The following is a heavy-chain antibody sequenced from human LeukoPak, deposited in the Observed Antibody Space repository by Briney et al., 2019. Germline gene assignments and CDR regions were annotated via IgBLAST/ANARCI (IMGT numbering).Heavy chain of an antibody. Sequence: PSQTLSLTCTVSGGSISRGGYYWRWIRQHPGKGLDWIGYIYYSGSTYYNPSLKSRVTISVDTSKNQFSLKLSSVTAADTAVYYCARDSSTTVRGVIAGCFDHWGQGTLVTVSS. J-gene: IGHJ4*02. V-gene: IGHV4-31*03. CDR1: GGSISRGGYY. D-gene: IGHD3-10*01. CDR3: ARDSSTTVRGVIAGCFDH. CDR2: IYYSGST.